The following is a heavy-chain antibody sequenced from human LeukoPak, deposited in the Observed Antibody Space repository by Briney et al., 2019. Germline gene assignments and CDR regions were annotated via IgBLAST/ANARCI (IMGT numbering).Heavy chain of an antibody. D-gene: IGHD3-3*01. CDR1: GYSFTSYW. CDR2: IYPGDSDT. Sequence: AGESLKISCKGSGYSFTSYWIGWVRQMPGKGLEWMGIIYPGDSDTRYSPSFQGQVTISADKSISTAYLQWSSLKASDTAMYYCARRGSGNYDFWSGEVSYYFDYWGQGTLVTVSS. V-gene: IGHV5-51*01. CDR3: ARRGSGNYDFWSGEVSYYFDY. J-gene: IGHJ4*02.